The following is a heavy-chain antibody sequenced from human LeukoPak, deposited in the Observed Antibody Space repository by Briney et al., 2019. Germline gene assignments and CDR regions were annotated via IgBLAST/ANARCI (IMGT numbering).Heavy chain of an antibody. CDR1: GFXVSSNH. J-gene: IGHJ4*02. CDR3: ARVWEISFDS. D-gene: IGHD3-16*02. CDR2: MYSGGDT. V-gene: IGHV3-53*01. Sequence: GGSLRLSCGASGFXVSSNHISWVRQAPGKGLECVSVMYSGGDTYYADSVKGRFTFSRDNSKNTLYLQMNSLRAEDTAVYYCARVWEISFDSWGQGSLVTVSA.